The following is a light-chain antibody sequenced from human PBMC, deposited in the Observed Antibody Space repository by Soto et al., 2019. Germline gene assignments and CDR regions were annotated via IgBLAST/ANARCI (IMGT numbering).Light chain of an antibody. Sequence: QSALTQPASVSGSPGQSITISCTGTSSDVGGYNYVSWYQQYPGKAPKLMIYDVSNRPSGVSNRFSGSKSGNTASLTISGLQAEDEADYYCNSYTSRSSSTYVFGTGTKLTVL. CDR1: SSDVGGYNY. V-gene: IGLV2-14*01. CDR3: NSYTSRSSSTYV. CDR2: DVS. J-gene: IGLJ1*01.